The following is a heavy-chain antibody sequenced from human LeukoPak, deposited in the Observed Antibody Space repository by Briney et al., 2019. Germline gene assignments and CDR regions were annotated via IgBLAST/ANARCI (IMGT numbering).Heavy chain of an antibody. CDR3: AKASYYYDSSGYYGD. J-gene: IGHJ4*02. CDR2: IRYDGSNK. CDR1: GFTFSSYA. V-gene: IGHV3-30*02. Sequence: PGRSLRLSCAASGFTFSSYAMHWVRQAPGKGLEWVAFIRYDGSNKYYADSVKGRFTISRDNSKNTLYLQMNSLRAEDTAVYYCAKASYYYDSSGYYGDWGQGTLVTVSS. D-gene: IGHD3-22*01.